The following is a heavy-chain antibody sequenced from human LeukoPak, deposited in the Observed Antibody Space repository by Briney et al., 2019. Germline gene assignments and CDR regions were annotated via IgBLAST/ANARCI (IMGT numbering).Heavy chain of an antibody. V-gene: IGHV1-8*03. D-gene: IGHD6-13*01. Sequence: GASVKVSCKASGYTFTSYDINWVRQATGQGLEWMGWMNPNSGNTGYAQKFQGRVTITRNTSISTVYMELSSLRSEDAAFYYCARGLIAAAGLTPLDYWGQGTLVTVSS. J-gene: IGHJ4*02. CDR2: MNPNSGNT. CDR3: ARGLIAAAGLTPLDY. CDR1: GYTFTSYD.